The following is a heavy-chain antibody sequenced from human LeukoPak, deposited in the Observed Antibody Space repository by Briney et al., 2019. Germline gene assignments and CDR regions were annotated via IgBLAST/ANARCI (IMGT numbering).Heavy chain of an antibody. J-gene: IGHJ4*02. CDR1: GGSFSGYY. D-gene: IGHD6-6*01. CDR3: ARPFSSIAGRHFDY. V-gene: IGHV4-34*01. Sequence: PSETLSLTCAVYGGSFSGYYWSWIRQPPGKGLEWIGEINHSGSTNYNPSLKSRVTISVDTSKNQFSLKLSSVTAADTAVYYCARPFSSIAGRHFDYWGQGTLVTVSS. CDR2: INHSGST.